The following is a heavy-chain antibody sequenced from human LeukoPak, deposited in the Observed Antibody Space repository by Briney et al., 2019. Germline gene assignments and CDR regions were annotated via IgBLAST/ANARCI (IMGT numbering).Heavy chain of an antibody. V-gene: IGHV3-33*01. CDR2: IWYDGSNE. J-gene: IGHJ3*02. D-gene: IGHD4/OR15-4a*01. CDR3: ARLTMVLAFDI. CDR1: GFTFSTYA. Sequence: GGSLRLSCATSGFTFSTYAIHWVRQAPGKGLEWVAVIWYDGSNEHYVDSVKGRFTISRDNSRKTLYLQMNSLRAEDTAVYYCARLTMVLAFDIWGQGAMVTVSS.